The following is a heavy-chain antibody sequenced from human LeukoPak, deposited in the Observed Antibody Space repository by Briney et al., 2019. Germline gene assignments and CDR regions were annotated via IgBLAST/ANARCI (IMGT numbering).Heavy chain of an antibody. Sequence: GGSLRLSCAASGFTFSSYVMHWVRQAPGKGLEWVAIISYDGSNEYYADSVKGRFTISRDNSKNTLYLQMNSLRAEDTAVYYCARLDSSGWDNDAFDIWGQGTMVTVSS. CDR3: ARLDSSGWDNDAFDI. D-gene: IGHD6-19*01. J-gene: IGHJ3*02. V-gene: IGHV3-30*04. CDR2: ISYDGSNE. CDR1: GFTFSSYV.